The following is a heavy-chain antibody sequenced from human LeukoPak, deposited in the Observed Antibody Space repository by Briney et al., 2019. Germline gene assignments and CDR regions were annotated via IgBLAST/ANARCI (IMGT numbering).Heavy chain of an antibody. D-gene: IGHD6-6*01. CDR3: ARVIAGRPYYYYGMDV. Sequence: GGSLRLSCAASGFTFTTYSMNWVRQAPGKGLEWVSSITGSSSYMYYPDSVKGRFTVSRDNARNSLYLQMNSLRAEDTAVYYCARVIAGRPYYYYGMDVWVQGTTVTVSS. CDR1: GFTFTTYS. CDR2: ITGSSSYM. J-gene: IGHJ6*02. V-gene: IGHV3-21*01.